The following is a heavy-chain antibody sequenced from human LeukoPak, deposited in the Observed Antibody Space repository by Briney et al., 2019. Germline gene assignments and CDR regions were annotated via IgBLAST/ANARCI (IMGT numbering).Heavy chain of an antibody. CDR2: INYSGNT. V-gene: IGHV4-59*08. J-gene: IGHJ5*02. CDR3: ARQSLGPSRSGSSNNWFDP. CDR1: GGSISSYY. D-gene: IGHD3-10*01. Sequence: PSETLSLTCTVSGGSISSYYWSWIRQPPGKGLEWIGFINYSGNTIYNPSLKSRVTISVDTPNNQFSLKLSSVTAADTAVYYCARQSLGPSRSGSSNNWFDPWGQGTLVTVSS.